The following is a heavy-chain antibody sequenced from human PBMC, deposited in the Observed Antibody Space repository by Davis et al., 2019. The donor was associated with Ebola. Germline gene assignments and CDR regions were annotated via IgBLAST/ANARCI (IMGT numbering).Heavy chain of an antibody. V-gene: IGHV4-34*01. CDR1: GGSFNGYY. Sequence: PSETLSLTCAVYGGSFNGYYWSWIRQPPGKGLEWIGEINHSGSTNYNPSLKSRVTISVDRSKNQFSLKLSSVTAADTAVYYCARSIDYYEPLGFDPWGQGTLVTVSS. D-gene: IGHD3-22*01. J-gene: IGHJ5*02. CDR3: ARSIDYYEPLGFDP. CDR2: INHSGST.